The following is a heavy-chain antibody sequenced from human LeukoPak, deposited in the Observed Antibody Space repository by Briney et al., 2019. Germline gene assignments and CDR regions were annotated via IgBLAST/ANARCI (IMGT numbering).Heavy chain of an antibody. J-gene: IGHJ4*02. V-gene: IGHV4-34*01. CDR3: ARGPYTYNHYYDTRSRRVFFDY. CDR1: GGSFSGYY. Sequence: SETLSLTCSVHGGSFSGYYWSWIRQPPGKGLEWIGEINHSGNTNYNPSLKSRVTISVDTSKNRFSLKLSSVTAADTAVSYCARGPYTYNHYYDTRSRRVFFDYWGQGTLVTVSS. CDR2: INHSGNT. D-gene: IGHD3-22*01.